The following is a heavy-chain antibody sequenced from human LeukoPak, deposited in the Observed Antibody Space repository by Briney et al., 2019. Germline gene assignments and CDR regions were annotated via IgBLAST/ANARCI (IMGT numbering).Heavy chain of an antibody. D-gene: IGHD3-22*01. CDR2: INPNSGGT. CDR1: GYTFTGYY. CDR3: ARVGGFDYYDSSGYLAFDI. Sequence: ASVKVSCKASGYTFTGYYMHWVRQAPGQGLEWMGWINPNSGGTNYAQKFQGRVTMTRDASISTAYMELSRLRSDDTAVYYCARVGGFDYYDSSGYLAFDIWGQGTMVTVSS. V-gene: IGHV1-2*02. J-gene: IGHJ3*02.